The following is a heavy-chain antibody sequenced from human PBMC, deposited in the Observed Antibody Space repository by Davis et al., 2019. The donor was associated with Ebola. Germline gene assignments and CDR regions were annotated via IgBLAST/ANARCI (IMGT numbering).Heavy chain of an antibody. CDR3: ARATMRDYSGMGV. Sequence: ASVKVSCKASGYTFTSYVLHWVRQAPGQGLEWVGWINPYTGDTKYSQKFQGRVTINADIFTNTAYMELSSLRSDDTAVYYCARATMRDYSGMGVWGRGTTVTVSS. V-gene: IGHV1-3*01. D-gene: IGHD1/OR15-1a*01. CDR1: GYTFTSYV. J-gene: IGHJ6*04. CDR2: INPYTGDT.